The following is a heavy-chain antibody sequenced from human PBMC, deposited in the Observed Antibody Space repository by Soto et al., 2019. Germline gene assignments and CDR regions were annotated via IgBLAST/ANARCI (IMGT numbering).Heavy chain of an antibody. CDR1: GFTFSSCA. Sequence: HPGGSLRLSCAASGFTFSSCAMTWVRPAPGKGLEWVLCISGSGDTTYYADSVKGRFTISRDTAKNTVYLQMNSLRADDTAVYYCAKGHPGGSCYSGLDCWGQGTLVTVSS. V-gene: IGHV3-23*01. CDR3: AKGHPGGSCYSGLDC. J-gene: IGHJ4*02. CDR2: ISGSGDTT. D-gene: IGHD2-15*01.